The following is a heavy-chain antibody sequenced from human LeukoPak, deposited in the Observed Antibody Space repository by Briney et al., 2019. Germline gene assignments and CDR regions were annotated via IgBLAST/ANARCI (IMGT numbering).Heavy chain of an antibody. CDR2: ISYDGSNK. CDR3: ARDIGSSIIVVPAAIGY. D-gene: IGHD2-2*01. V-gene: IGHV3-30-3*01. Sequence: PGRPLRLSCAASGFTFSSYAMHWVRQAPGKGLEWVAVISYDGSNKYYADSVKGRFTISRDNSKNTLYLQMNSLRAEDTAVYYCARDIGSSIIVVPAAIGYWGQGTLVTVSS. J-gene: IGHJ4*02. CDR1: GFTFSSYA.